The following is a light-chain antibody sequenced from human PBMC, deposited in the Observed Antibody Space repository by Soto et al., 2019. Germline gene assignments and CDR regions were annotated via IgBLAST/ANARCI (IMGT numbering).Light chain of an antibody. J-gene: IGKJ5*01. V-gene: IGKV3-20*01. CDR3: QQFGSSPPIT. Sequence: EIVLTQSPGTLSLTPGERATLSCRASQSVSSSYLAWYQQKPGQAPRLLIYGASSRSTGIPDRFSGSASGTDSTLAISRLEPEDLAVYFCQQFGSSPPITFGQGTRLEIK. CDR1: QSVSSSY. CDR2: GAS.